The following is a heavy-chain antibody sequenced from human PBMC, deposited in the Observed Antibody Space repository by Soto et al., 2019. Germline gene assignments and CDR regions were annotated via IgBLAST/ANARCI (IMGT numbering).Heavy chain of an antibody. Sequence: PGGSLRLSCAASGFTFSSYAMSWVRQAPGKGLEWVSTISGGGDSTFYADSVQGRFTISRDNSKNTLYLQMNSLRAEDTAVYYCAKRAAAGTRSYFDYWRQGTLVTVSS. J-gene: IGHJ4*02. D-gene: IGHD6-13*01. CDR3: AKRAAAGTRSYFDY. CDR1: GFTFSSYA. V-gene: IGHV3-23*01. CDR2: ISGGGDST.